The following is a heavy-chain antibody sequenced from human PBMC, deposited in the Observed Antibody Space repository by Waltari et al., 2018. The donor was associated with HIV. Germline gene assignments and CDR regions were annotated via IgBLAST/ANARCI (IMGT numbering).Heavy chain of an antibody. V-gene: IGHV4-34*01. CDR1: GGSFSGYY. Sequence: QVQLQQWGAGLLKPSETLSLTCAVYGGSFSGYYWSWIRQPPGKGLEWIGEINHSGSTNYNPSLKSRVTISVDTSKNQFSLKLSSVTAADTAVYYCARAYRTLRAFDIWGQGAMVTVSS. J-gene: IGHJ3*02. CDR2: INHSGST. CDR3: ARAYRTLRAFDI. D-gene: IGHD5-12*01.